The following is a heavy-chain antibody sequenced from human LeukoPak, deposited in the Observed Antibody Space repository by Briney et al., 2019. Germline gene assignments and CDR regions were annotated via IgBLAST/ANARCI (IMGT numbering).Heavy chain of an antibody. V-gene: IGHV3-48*04. CDR3: ARVTPTHFDWLPLY. D-gene: IGHD3-9*01. J-gene: IGHJ4*02. CDR1: GFTFSSYS. CDR2: ISSSSSTI. Sequence: PGGSLRLSCAASGFTFSSYSMNWVRQAPGKGLEWVSYISSSSSTIYYADSVKGRFTISRDNAKNSLYLQMNSLRAEDTAVYYCARVTPTHFDWLPLYWGQGTLVTVSS.